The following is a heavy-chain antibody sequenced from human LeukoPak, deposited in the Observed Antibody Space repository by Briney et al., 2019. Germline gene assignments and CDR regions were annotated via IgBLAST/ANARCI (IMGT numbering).Heavy chain of an antibody. CDR3: AREDAEYYDILTGYYEPFDY. Sequence: GGSLRLSCAASGFTFTSYAMHWVRQAPGKGLEWVAVVSYGGSNKYYADSVKGRFTISRDNSKNTLYLQMNSLRAEDTAVYYCAREDAEYYDILTGYYEPFDYWGQGTLVTVSS. CDR1: GFTFTSYA. D-gene: IGHD3-9*01. V-gene: IGHV3-30-3*01. CDR2: VSYGGSNK. J-gene: IGHJ4*02.